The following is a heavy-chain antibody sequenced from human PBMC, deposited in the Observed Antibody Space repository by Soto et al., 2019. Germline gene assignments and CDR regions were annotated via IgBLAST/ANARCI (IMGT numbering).Heavy chain of an antibody. D-gene: IGHD3-22*01. CDR2: IYSGGST. V-gene: IGHV3-53*01. J-gene: IGHJ4*02. Sequence: LRLSCASSGFTVSSNYMSWVRQAPGKGLEWVSVIYSGGSTYYADSVKGRFTISRDNSKNTLYLQMNSLSAEDTAVYYCAREDYYDSSGYYGYWGQGTLVTVSS. CDR3: AREDYYDSSGYYGY. CDR1: GFTVSSNY.